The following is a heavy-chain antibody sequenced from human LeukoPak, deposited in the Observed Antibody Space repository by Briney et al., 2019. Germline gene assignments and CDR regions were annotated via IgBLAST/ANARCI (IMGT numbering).Heavy chain of an antibody. Sequence: SETLSLTCAVYGGSFSGSNWSWIRQPPGKRLEWIGEINHSGSTNYDSSLESRVTISVDTSKNQFSLKLSSVTVADTAVYYCVREVYRNGYGDYGGFDPWGQGTLVTVSS. V-gene: IGHV4-34*01. CDR2: INHSGST. CDR1: GGSFSGSN. J-gene: IGHJ5*02. D-gene: IGHD4-17*01. CDR3: VREVYRNGYGDYGGFDP.